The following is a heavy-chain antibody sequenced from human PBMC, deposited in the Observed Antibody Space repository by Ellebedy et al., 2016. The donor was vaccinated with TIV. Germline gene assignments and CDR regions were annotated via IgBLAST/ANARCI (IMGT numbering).Heavy chain of an antibody. CDR3: ARVRNYYDSSGYYWPYNWFDP. CDR1: GDSISSGGYS. V-gene: IGHV4-30-2*01. Sequence: SETLSLXXAVSGDSISSGGYSWSWIRQPPGKGLEWIGYIYYSGKTYYNPSLKSRVTISVDRPKNQFSVRLNSVTAADTAVYYCARVRNYYDSSGYYWPYNWFDPWGQGTLVTVSS. D-gene: IGHD3-22*01. J-gene: IGHJ5*02. CDR2: IYYSGKT.